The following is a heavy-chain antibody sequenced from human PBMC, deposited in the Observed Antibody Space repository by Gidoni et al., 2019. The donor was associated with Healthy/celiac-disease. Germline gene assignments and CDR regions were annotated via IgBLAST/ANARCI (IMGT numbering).Heavy chain of an antibody. CDR3: ARGGIVATIGVYGMDV. J-gene: IGHJ6*02. Sequence: QVQLQESGPGLVKTSETLSLPCTVSGGSISSYYWSWIRQPPGKGLEWIGYIYYSGSTNYNPSLKSRVTISVDTSKNQFSLKLSSVTAVDTAVYYCARGGIVATIGVYGMDVWGQGTTVTVSS. D-gene: IGHD5-12*01. V-gene: IGHV4-59*01. CDR2: IYYSGST. CDR1: GGSISSYY.